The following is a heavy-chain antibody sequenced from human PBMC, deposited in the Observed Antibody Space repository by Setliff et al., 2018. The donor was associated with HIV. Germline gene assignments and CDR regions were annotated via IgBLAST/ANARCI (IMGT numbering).Heavy chain of an antibody. J-gene: IGHJ4*02. V-gene: IGHV2-5*02. D-gene: IGHD4-4*01. Sequence: SGPTLVNPTQTLTLTCTFSGFSLSTNGVGVGWIRQSPGKSLEWLALIYWDDDKHYSPSLKSRLTVTKDTSKNQVVFTMTNMDPVDTATYFCAHRPDGYSPLDYWGQGTLVTVSS. CDR3: AHRPDGYSPLDY. CDR1: GFSLSTNGVG. CDR2: IYWDDDK.